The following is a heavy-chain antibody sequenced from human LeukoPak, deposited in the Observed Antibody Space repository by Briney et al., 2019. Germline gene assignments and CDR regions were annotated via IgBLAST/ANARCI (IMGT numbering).Heavy chain of an antibody. D-gene: IGHD1-1*01. J-gene: IGHJ4*02. CDR1: GFTFSSYA. CDR3: ARGSGNADY. V-gene: IGHV3-30-3*01. Sequence: GGSLRLSCAASGFTFSSYAMHWVRQAPGKGLEWVAVISYDGSNKYYADSVKGRFTISRDNSKNTLYLQMNSLRAEDTAVYYCARGSGNADYWGQGTLVTVSS. CDR2: ISYDGSNK.